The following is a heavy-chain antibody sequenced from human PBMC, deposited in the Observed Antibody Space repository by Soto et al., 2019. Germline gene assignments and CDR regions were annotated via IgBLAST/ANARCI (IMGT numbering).Heavy chain of an antibody. CDR3: AGSSGGNFGIIIEGTNWFAP. CDR1: RDTFTSYY. V-gene: IGHV1-46*01. D-gene: IGHD1-26*01. J-gene: IGHJ5*02. Sequence: ASVKVSCKAPRDTFTSYYINWVRQAPGQGLEWMGVINPHGGSTAYAQKFKGRVTLTRDTSASTVYTEVSSLTSEDTAMYYCAGSSGGNFGIIIEGTNWFAPWGQGTLVTVSS. CDR2: INPHGGST.